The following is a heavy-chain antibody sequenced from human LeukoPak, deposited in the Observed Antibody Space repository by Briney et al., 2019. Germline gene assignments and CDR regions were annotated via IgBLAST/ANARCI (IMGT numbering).Heavy chain of an antibody. V-gene: IGHV1-18*01. CDR2: ISAYNGNT. CDR1: GYTFTSYG. D-gene: IGHD2-15*01. J-gene: IGHJ6*03. Sequence: ASVKVSCKASGYTFTSYGISWVRQAPGQGLEWMGWISAYNGNTNYAQKLQGRVTMTTDTTTSTAYMELRSLRSDDTAVYYCARDGHCSGGSCYSEYYYYYYYMDVWGKGTTVTVSS. CDR3: ARDGHCSGGSCYSEYYYYYYYMDV.